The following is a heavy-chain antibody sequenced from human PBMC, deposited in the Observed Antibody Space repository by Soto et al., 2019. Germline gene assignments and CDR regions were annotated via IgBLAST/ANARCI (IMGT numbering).Heavy chain of an antibody. CDR3: PSLLWGLTGTPGPRVRWFDP. D-gene: IGHD1-20*01. Sequence: PSETLSLAGSVSGGCIRMSGFYWGWGRQPPGKVLEWIGSLAYRGSPSYNPSLKDRVTISGDMSTTQLSLKLDSVSAAATASYYCPSLLWGLTGTPGPRVRWFDPRGQGALV. CDR1: GGCIRMSGFY. CDR2: LAYRGSP. V-gene: IGHV4-39*01. J-gene: IGHJ5*02.